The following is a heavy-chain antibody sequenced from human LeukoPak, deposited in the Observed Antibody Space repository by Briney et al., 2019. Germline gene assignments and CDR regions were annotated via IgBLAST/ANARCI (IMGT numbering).Heavy chain of an antibody. CDR3: ARTPLAAAGYNWFDP. V-gene: IGHV5-51*01. Sequence: PGESLKISCKGSGYSFTNYWIGWVRQMPGKGLEWMGIIYPGDSDTRYSPSFQGQVTISADKSISTAYLQWSSLKASDTAMYYCARTPLAAAGYNWFDPWGQGTLVTVSS. CDR2: IYPGDSDT. D-gene: IGHD6-13*01. J-gene: IGHJ5*02. CDR1: GYSFTNYW.